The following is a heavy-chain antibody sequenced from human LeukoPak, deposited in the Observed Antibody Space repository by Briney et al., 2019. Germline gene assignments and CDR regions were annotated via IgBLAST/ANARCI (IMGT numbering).Heavy chain of an antibody. CDR3: AKFARIVVVPAAPLA. Sequence: PGGSLRLSCAASGFRFSSYAMSWVRQAPGKGLEWVSAMTGDGGSTYYADSVKGRFTMARHNSKNTLFLLMNSLRAEDTAVYYCAKFARIVVVPAAPLAWGQGTLVTVSS. D-gene: IGHD2-2*01. V-gene: IGHV3-23*01. CDR1: GFRFSSYA. J-gene: IGHJ5*02. CDR2: MTGDGGST.